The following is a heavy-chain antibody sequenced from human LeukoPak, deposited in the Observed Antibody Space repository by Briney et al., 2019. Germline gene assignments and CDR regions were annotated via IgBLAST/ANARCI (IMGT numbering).Heavy chain of an antibody. CDR2: ISFDGSNK. CDR1: GFTFSSYG. V-gene: IGHV3-30*03. J-gene: IGHJ4*02. CDR3: ARDALGALDY. Sequence: GGSLRLSCAASGFTFSSYGMHWVRQAPGKGLEWVAIISFDGSNKYYADSVKGRFTISRDNSKNTLYLQMNSLRAEDTAVYYCARDALGALDYWGQGTLVTVSS.